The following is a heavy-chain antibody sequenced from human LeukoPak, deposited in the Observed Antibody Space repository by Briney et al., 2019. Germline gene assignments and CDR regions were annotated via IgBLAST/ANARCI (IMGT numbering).Heavy chain of an antibody. J-gene: IGHJ4*02. V-gene: IGHV3-7*03. CDR3: ARENKAFEY. CDR2: IKPDGNKQ. Sequence: GGSLRLSCVTSGFTFRIYWMNWVRQAPGKGLEWVANIKPDGNKQYYVDSVKGRFTISRDNAKNSLYLQMNSLGAEDTAVYYCARENKAFEYWGQGTLVTVSP. CDR1: GFTFRIYW. D-gene: IGHD1/OR15-1a*01.